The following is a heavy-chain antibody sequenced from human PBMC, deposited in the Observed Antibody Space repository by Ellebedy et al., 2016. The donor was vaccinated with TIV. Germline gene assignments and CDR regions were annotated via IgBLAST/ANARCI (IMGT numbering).Heavy chain of an antibody. CDR3: ARASNGWSY. J-gene: IGHJ4*02. D-gene: IGHD6-19*01. CDR2: IKEDGSEK. Sequence: PGGSLRLSCAAPGFTFSGYWMSWVRQAPGKGLEWVANIKEDGSEKNYVDSVRGRFTISRDNAKNSLYLQMNNLRAEDTAVYYCARASNGWSYWGQGTLVTVSS. CDR1: GFTFSGYW. V-gene: IGHV3-7*01.